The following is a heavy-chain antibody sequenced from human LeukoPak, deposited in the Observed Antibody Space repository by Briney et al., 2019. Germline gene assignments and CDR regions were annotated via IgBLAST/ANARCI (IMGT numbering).Heavy chain of an antibody. CDR3: ARDASAYY. D-gene: IGHD3-3*01. Sequence: PGGSLRLSCVAPGLTLSNYWMSWVRQAPGKGLEWVATIKPDGSEKYYVDSVKGRFTISRDSAKRSLYLQMDSLRAEDTAVYYCARDASAYYWGQGTLVTVSS. J-gene: IGHJ4*02. CDR1: GLTLSNYW. V-gene: IGHV3-7*01. CDR2: IKPDGSEK.